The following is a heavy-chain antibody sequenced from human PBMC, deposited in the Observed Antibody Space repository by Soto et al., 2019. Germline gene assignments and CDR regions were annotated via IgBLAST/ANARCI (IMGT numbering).Heavy chain of an antibody. CDR1: GYTFTSYD. CDR2: MIPILGKA. Sequence: SVKVSGKASGYTFTSYDINWVRQATGQGLEWMGRMIPILGKANYAQKFQGRVTITADKSTSTAYMELSSLRSEDTAVYYCARDLAAAGFPNWFDPWGQGTLVTVSS. V-gene: IGHV1-69*04. D-gene: IGHD6-13*01. J-gene: IGHJ5*02. CDR3: ARDLAAAGFPNWFDP.